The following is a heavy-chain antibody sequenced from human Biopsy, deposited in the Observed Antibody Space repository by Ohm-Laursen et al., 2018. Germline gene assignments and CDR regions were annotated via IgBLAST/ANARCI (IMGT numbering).Heavy chain of an antibody. V-gene: IGHV1-18*01. D-gene: IGHD5/OR15-5a*01. J-gene: IGHJ3*02. CDR1: GYTFRSYG. Sequence: GSSVKVSCKASGYTFRSYGISWVRQAPGQGLEWLGWISGQRNKTRYGQKVQGRVMMTKDTSTTTARLELRSLRSDDTAVYYCARHSPPGLEVSWNDVFDTWGQGTMVTVSS. CDR3: ARHSPPGLEVSWNDVFDT. CDR2: ISGQRNKT.